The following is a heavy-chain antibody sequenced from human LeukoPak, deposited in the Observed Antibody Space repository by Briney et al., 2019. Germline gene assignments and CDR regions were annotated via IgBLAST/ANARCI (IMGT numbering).Heavy chain of an antibody. CDR2: INPNSGET. V-gene: IGHV1-2*02. CDR3: ARWDGYSSSPDY. Sequence: ASVKVSCKASGYSLTGYYMHWVRQAPGQGLEGMGWINPNSGETGYSQDFQVRVSMTRDMSISTIYMELARLKYDDTAFYYCARWDGYSSSPDYWGQGSLVTVSS. D-gene: IGHD6-13*01. J-gene: IGHJ4*02. CDR1: GYSLTGYY.